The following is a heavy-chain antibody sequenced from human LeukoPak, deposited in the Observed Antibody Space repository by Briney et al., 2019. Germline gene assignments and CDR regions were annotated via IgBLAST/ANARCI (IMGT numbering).Heavy chain of an antibody. CDR2: IIPIFGTA. Sequence: SVTVSFTASVGTFSSYVISWVCQAPGQGREWVGGIIPIFGTANYAQKFQGRVTITTDESTSTAYMELSSLRSEDTAVYYCARWQGNDNDSSGGGLDDWGQGTLVTVSS. D-gene: IGHD3-22*01. J-gene: IGHJ4*02. CDR1: VGTFSSYV. CDR3: ARWQGNDNDSSGGGLDD. V-gene: IGHV1-69*05.